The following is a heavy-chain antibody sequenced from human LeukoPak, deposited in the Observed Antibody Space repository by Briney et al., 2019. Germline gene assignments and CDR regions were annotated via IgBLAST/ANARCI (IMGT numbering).Heavy chain of an antibody. V-gene: IGHV4-34*01. CDR2: INHSGST. CDR3: ARGLPLRYFDWFPRGGWFDP. Sequence: PSETLSLTCAVYGGSFSGYYWSWIRQPPGKGLEWIGEINHSGSTNYNPSLKSRVPISVDTSKNQSSLKLSSVTAADTAVYYCARGLPLRYFDWFPRGGWFDPWGQGTLVTVSS. D-gene: IGHD3-9*01. J-gene: IGHJ5*02. CDR1: GGSFSGYY.